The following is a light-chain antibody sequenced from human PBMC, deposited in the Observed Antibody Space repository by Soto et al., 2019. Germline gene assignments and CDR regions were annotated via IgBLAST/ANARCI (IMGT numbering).Light chain of an antibody. Sequence: IHLSHSPSTLSPSIGARVTITSRARQSSSHLLAWYQQTPEKAPKLLIYHASILASGVPTWFSGSGSGTEFPLTISILQPDYFATYYCQQYNSYRTFGQGTKVDIK. J-gene: IGKJ1*01. V-gene: IGKV1-5*01. CDR2: HAS. CDR3: QQYNSYRT. CDR1: QSSSHL.